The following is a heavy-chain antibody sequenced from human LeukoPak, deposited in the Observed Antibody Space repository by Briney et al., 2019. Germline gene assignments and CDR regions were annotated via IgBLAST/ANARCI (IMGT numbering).Heavy chain of an antibody. CDR3: ARARVPGELNY. J-gene: IGHJ4*02. Sequence: GGSLRPSCAASGFTFSSCEMNWVRQAPGKGLEWLSYISNSGSSKYYADSVRGRFTISRDNAKNSLYLQMNSLRAEDTAVYYCARARVPGELNYWGQGTLVTVSS. V-gene: IGHV3-48*03. CDR2: ISNSGSSK. CDR1: GFTFSSCE. D-gene: IGHD3-10*01.